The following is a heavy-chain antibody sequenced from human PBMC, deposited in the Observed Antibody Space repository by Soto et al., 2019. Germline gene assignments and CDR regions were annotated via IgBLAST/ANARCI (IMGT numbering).Heavy chain of an antibody. D-gene: IGHD2-15*01. J-gene: IGHJ5*02. CDR1: GGSISSSNW. CDR3: ARAHCSGGSCYSVQHWFDP. Sequence: QVQLQESGPGLVKPSGTLSLTCAVSGGSISSSNWWSWVGQPPGKGLEWIGEMYHSGSTNHNPSLKSRVTISVDKSKNQFSLKLSSVTAADTAVYYCARAHCSGGSCYSVQHWFDPWGQGTLVTVSS. V-gene: IGHV4-4*02. CDR2: MYHSGST.